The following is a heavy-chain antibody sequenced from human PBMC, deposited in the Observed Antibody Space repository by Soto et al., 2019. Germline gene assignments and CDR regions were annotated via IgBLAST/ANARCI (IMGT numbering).Heavy chain of an antibody. V-gene: IGHV3-7*05. CDR2: IKQDGREK. J-gene: IGHJ4*02. CDR1: GFTFNTSL. CDR3: ARQGIAVAESYFDY. D-gene: IGHD6-19*01. Sequence: GSLRLSCTASGFTFNTSLMSWVRPAPGKGLECVANIKQDGREKYYVDSVKGRFTISRDNAKNSLFLQMDTLRAEDTAVYYCARQGIAVAESYFDYWGQGTLVTVSS.